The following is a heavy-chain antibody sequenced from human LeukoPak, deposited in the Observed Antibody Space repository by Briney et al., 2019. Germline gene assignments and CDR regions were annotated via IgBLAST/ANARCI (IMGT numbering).Heavy chain of an antibody. J-gene: IGHJ4*02. CDR3: AKSSYYDASGYYREYYFDY. Sequence: GGSLRLSCAASRFTFSSYGMSWVRQAPGKGLEWVSSISGSGGSTYYADSVKGRFSISRDNSKNTLYLQMNSLRDEDTAVYYCAKSSYYDASGYYREYYFDYWGQGTLVTVSS. CDR1: RFTFSSYG. D-gene: IGHD3-22*01. CDR2: ISGSGGST. V-gene: IGHV3-23*01.